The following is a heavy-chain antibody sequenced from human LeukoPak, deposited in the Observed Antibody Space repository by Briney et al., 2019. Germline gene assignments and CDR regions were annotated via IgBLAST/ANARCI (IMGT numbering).Heavy chain of an antibody. CDR3: ARDLSGSYYHSDY. V-gene: IGHV3-48*02. J-gene: IGHJ4*02. CDR1: GFTFSSYA. CDR2: ISSSSSTI. D-gene: IGHD1-26*01. Sequence: PGGSLRLSCAASGFTFSSYAMNWVRQAPGKGLEWGSYISSSSSTIYHADSVRGRFTISRDNAKNSLYLQMNSLRDEDTAVYYCARDLSGSYYHSDYWGQGTLVTVS.